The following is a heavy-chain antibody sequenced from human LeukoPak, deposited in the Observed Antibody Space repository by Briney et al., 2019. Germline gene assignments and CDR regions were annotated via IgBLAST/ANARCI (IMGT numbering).Heavy chain of an antibody. D-gene: IGHD3-22*01. Sequence: GGSLRLSCAASGFTFSSYAMSWVRQAPGKGLEWVSAISGSGGSTYYADSVEGRFTISRDNSKNTLYLQMNSLRAEDTAVYYCATSPINSGYTFDCWGQGTLVTVSS. V-gene: IGHV3-23*01. CDR3: ATSPINSGYTFDC. J-gene: IGHJ4*02. CDR2: ISGSGGST. CDR1: GFTFSSYA.